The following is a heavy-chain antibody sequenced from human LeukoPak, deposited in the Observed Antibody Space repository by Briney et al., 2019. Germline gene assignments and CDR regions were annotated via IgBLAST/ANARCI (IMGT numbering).Heavy chain of an antibody. CDR1: GFTFDDYA. CDR3: ARHLSGVTGYTYGRGIDY. CDR2: ISWNSGSI. J-gene: IGHJ4*02. V-gene: IGHV3-9*01. D-gene: IGHD5-18*01. Sequence: GGSLRLSCAASGFTFDDYAMHWVRQAPGKGLEWVSGISWNSGSIGYADSVKGRFTISRDNAKTSLYLQMNSLRAEDTAVYYCARHLSGVTGYTYGRGIDYWGQGTLVTVSS.